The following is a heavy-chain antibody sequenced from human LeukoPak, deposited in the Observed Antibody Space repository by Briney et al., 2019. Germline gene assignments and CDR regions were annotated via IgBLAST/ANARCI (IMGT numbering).Heavy chain of an antibody. CDR1: GFTFSSYG. V-gene: IGHV3-30*18. CDR2: ISFDGSNK. D-gene: IGHD3-10*02. Sequence: GRSLRLSCAASGFTFSSYGMHWVRQAPGKGLEWVAVISFDGSNKYYADSVKGRFTVSRDNSKNTLYLQMNSLRAEDTAVYYCAKASRYLGSGSYYRDASDIWGQGTMVTVSS. J-gene: IGHJ3*02. CDR3: AKASRYLGSGSYYRDASDI.